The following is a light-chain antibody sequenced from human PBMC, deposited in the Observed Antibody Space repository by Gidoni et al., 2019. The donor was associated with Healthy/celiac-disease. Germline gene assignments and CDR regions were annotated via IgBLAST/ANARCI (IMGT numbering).Light chain of an antibody. Sequence: DLQIPHSPSTLSASVGDRVTITCRASQSISSWLAWYQQKPGKAPKLLSYDASSMESGVPSRFSGSGSGTEFTLTSSSLQPDDFATYYCQQYNSYSWTFGQGTKVEIK. J-gene: IGKJ1*01. CDR2: DAS. CDR1: QSISSW. V-gene: IGKV1-5*01. CDR3: QQYNSYSWT.